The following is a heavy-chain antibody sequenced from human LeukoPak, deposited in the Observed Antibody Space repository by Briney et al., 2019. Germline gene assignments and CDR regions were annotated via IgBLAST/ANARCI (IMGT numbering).Heavy chain of an antibody. CDR1: GYTLTELS. J-gene: IGHJ5*02. Sequence: ASVRVSCKVSGYTLTELSMHWVRQAPGKGLEWMGGFDPEDGETIYAQKFQGRVTMTEDTSTDTAYMELSSLRSEDTAVYYCATGAIGYYDSSGYYLAENWFDPWGRGTLVTVSS. D-gene: IGHD3-22*01. V-gene: IGHV1-24*01. CDR2: FDPEDGET. CDR3: ATGAIGYYDSSGYYLAENWFDP.